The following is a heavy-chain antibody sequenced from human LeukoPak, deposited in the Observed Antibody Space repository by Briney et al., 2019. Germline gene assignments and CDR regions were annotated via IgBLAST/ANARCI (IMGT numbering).Heavy chain of an antibody. CDR2: ISGDGRST. Sequence: GGSLRLSCAASEFTYSAYAMSWVRQAPGKGLEWVSTISGDGRSTFYADSVKGRFIISRDDSKTTLFLQMNSLRAEDTAIYYCARRYGGWGAFDTWGQGTVVTVSS. CDR1: EFTYSAYA. J-gene: IGHJ3*02. V-gene: IGHV3-23*01. D-gene: IGHD4-23*01. CDR3: ARRYGGWGAFDT.